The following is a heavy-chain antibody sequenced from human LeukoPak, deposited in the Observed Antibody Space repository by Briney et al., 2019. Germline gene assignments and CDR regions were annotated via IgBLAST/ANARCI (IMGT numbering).Heavy chain of an antibody. J-gene: IGHJ6*03. CDR3: ACRGGWEDYMDV. CDR2: ISGSGGST. D-gene: IGHD1-26*01. V-gene: IGHV3-23*01. CDR1: GFTFSSYW. Sequence: GGSLRLSCAASGFTFSSYWMSWVRQAPGKGLEWVSAISGSGGSTYYADSVKGRFTISRDNSKNTLYLQMNSLRAEDTAVYYCACRGGWEDYMDVWGKGTTVTVSS.